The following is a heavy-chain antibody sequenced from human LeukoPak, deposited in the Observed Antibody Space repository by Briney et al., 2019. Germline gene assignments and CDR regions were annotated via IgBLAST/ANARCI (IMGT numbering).Heavy chain of an antibody. Sequence: SETLSLTCTVSGPPISNYYWSWIRQPAGKGLEWIGRVYTSGSTNYNPSLKSRVTLSVDRSKNQFFLELRSVTAADTAVYYCAGRDYWGQGTLVTVSS. D-gene: IGHD1-26*01. CDR2: VYTSGST. CDR1: GPPISNYY. J-gene: IGHJ4*02. V-gene: IGHV4-4*07. CDR3: AGRDY.